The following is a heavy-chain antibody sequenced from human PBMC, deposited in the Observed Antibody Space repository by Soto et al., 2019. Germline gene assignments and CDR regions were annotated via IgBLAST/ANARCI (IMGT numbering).Heavy chain of an antibody. CDR3: ARDQYSEAVTGFGQLDF. Sequence: QVQLVQSGAELRRPGSSVKVSCEVFGSSFSTHTLSWVRQAPGRGPELIGRIIPMFGITTYAERFQGRVTIPADRSTNTAYMGLSGLRLGDTAVYYCARDQYSEAVTGFGQLDFWGTGTLVTVSS. CDR2: IIPMFGIT. CDR1: GSSFSTHT. J-gene: IGHJ4*01. D-gene: IGHD5-12*01. V-gene: IGHV1-69*08.